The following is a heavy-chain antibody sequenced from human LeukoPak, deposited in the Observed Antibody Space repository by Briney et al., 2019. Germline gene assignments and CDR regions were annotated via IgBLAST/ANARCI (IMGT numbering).Heavy chain of an antibody. V-gene: IGHV3-43D*03. Sequence: PGGSLRLSCAASGFTFDDHAMHWVRQAPGKGLEWVSLISWDGGSTYYADSVKGRFTISRDNSKNSLYLQMNSLRAEDTALYYCAKDKSLYGDAFDIWGQGTMVTVSS. CDR1: GFTFDDHA. CDR2: ISWDGGST. J-gene: IGHJ3*02. CDR3: AKDKSLYGDAFDI. D-gene: IGHD3-16*01.